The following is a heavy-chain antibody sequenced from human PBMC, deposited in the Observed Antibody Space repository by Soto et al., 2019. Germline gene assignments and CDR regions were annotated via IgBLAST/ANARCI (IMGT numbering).Heavy chain of an antibody. Sequence: PGGSLRLSCAASGFTFSNYWMSWVRQAPGKGLEWVANINQDGSDKDYVDSVKGRFTISRDNAKNSLYLQTDSLRAEDTAVYYCARLVRNNYESSGFWFYWGQGT. J-gene: IGHJ4*02. D-gene: IGHD3-22*01. CDR3: ARLVRNNYESSGFWFY. CDR1: GFTFSNYW. V-gene: IGHV3-7*01. CDR2: INQDGSDK.